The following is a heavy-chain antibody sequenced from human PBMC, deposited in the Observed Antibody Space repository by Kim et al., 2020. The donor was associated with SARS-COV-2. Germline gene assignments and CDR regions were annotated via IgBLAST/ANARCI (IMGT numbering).Heavy chain of an antibody. V-gene: IGHV3-9*01. J-gene: IGHJ6*02. Sequence: GGSLRLSCAASGFTFGDYAMHWVRQAPGKGLEWVSGISWNSGSIGYADSVKGRFTISRDNAKNSLYLQMNSLRAEDTALYYCAKAREYSSSSSLDVWGQGTTVTVSS. D-gene: IGHD6-6*01. CDR2: ISWNSGSI. CDR3: AKAREYSSSSSLDV. CDR1: GFTFGDYA.